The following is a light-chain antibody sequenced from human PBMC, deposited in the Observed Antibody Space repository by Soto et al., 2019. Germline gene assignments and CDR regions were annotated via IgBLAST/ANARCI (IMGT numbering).Light chain of an antibody. CDR3: QQSYNTTWT. J-gene: IGKJ1*01. CDR1: QGISTY. V-gene: IGKV1-39*01. CDR2: AAS. Sequence: IQLTQSPSSLSASVGDRVTITCRASQGISTYLNWYQQKPGKAPKLLIYAASSLQSGVPSRFSGSESETDFTLTISSLQPEDFANYSCQQSYNTTWTFGQGTKVDI.